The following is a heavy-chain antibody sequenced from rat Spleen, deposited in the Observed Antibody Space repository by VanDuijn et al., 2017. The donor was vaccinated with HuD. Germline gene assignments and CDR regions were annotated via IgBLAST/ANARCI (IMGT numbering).Heavy chain of an antibody. D-gene: IGHD1-10*01. J-gene: IGHJ3*01. V-gene: IGHV5-46*01. Sequence: EVQLVESGGGLVQPGRSMKLSCAASGFTFSSFAMAWVRQAPGKGLEWVASITNTGGGTTYYPDSVKGRFTISRDNAENTLYLQMNSLRSEDTATYYCTRDRVTIPFAYWGQGSLVTVSS. CDR3: TRDRVTIPFAY. CDR2: ITNTGGGTT. CDR1: GFTFSSFA.